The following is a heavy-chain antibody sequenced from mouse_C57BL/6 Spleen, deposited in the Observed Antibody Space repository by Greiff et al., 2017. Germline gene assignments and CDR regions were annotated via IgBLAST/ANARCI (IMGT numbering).Heavy chain of an antibody. CDR3: ARGNLYYDYEGFAY. Sequence: ESGPGLVKPSQSLSLTCSVTGYSITSGYYWNWIRQFPGNKLEWMGYISYDGSNNYNPSLKNRISITRDTSKNQFFLKLNSVTTEDTATYYCARGNLYYDYEGFAYWGQGTLVTVSA. CDR2: ISYDGSN. CDR1: GYSITSGYY. D-gene: IGHD2-4*01. V-gene: IGHV3-6*01. J-gene: IGHJ3*01.